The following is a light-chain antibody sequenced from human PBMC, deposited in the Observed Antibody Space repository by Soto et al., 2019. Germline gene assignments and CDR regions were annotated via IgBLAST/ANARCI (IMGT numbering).Light chain of an antibody. CDR2: AAS. CDR3: LQHDCCPLT. J-gene: IGKJ4*01. CDR1: QGIVNY. V-gene: IGKV1-17*03. Sequence: DLQMTQSPSAMSASVGDRVTINCPASQGIVNYFACFQQKPGKVPKRLISAASNLQNGVPSRVSGSGSGTEFTLTISLLQPEDVAADYFLQHDCCPLTFGGGTKVEI.